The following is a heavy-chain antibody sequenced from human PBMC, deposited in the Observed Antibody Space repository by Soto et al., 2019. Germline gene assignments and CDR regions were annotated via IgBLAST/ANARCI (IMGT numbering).Heavy chain of an antibody. CDR2: ISTYNDKT. CDR3: ARAGYATSWVGILLTGVHGVEIDF. D-gene: IGHD6-13*01. J-gene: IGHJ4*02. CDR1: GYTFISYG. V-gene: IGHV1-18*01. Sequence: QVKLVQSGAEVKKAGASVKVSCKASGYTFISYGIAWVRQAPGQGLERMGWISTYNDKTNYAQKFQDRVTMTTDTSTSTAYMDVRSLRSDDTALYYCARAGYATSWVGILLTGVHGVEIDFWGQGTLVTVSS.